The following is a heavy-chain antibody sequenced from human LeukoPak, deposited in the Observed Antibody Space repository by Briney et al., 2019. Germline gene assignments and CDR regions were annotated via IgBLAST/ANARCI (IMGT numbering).Heavy chain of an antibody. CDR2: ISAYNGNT. D-gene: IGHD3-22*01. J-gene: IGHJ4*02. Sequence: GASVKVSCKASGYTFTSYGISWVRQAPGQGLEWMGWISAYNGNTNYAQKLQGRVTMTTDTSTSTAYMELRSLRSDDTAVYYCARAYYYDSSGNYSLDYWGQGTLVTVSS. CDR3: ARAYYYDSSGNYSLDY. CDR1: GYTFTSYG. V-gene: IGHV1-18*01.